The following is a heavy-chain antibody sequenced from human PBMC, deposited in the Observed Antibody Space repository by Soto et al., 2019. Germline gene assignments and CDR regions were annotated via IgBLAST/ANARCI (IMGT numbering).Heavy chain of an antibody. Sequence: ASVKFSCKASGYTFTSYAMHWVRQAPGQRLEWMGWINAGNGNTKYSQKFQGRVTITRDTSASTAYMELSSLRSEDTDVYYCARSSYNWNYFRSHDAFDIWGQGTMVNVSS. J-gene: IGHJ3*02. V-gene: IGHV1-3*01. CDR3: ARSSYNWNYFRSHDAFDI. CDR2: INAGNGNT. CDR1: GYTFTSYA. D-gene: IGHD1-7*01.